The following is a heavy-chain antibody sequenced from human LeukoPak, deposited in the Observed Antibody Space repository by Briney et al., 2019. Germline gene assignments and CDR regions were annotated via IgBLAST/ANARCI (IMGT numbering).Heavy chain of an antibody. Sequence: SETLSLTCAVYGGSFSGYSWSWIRQPPGKGLEWIGGINHSGSTNYNPSLKSRVTISVDTSKNQFSLKLDSVTAADTAMYYCARAHQPDYSSGNITPYYYYYYMGVWGKGTTVTVSS. J-gene: IGHJ6*03. D-gene: IGHD3-10*01. CDR3: ARAHQPDYSSGNITPYYYYYYMGV. CDR1: GGSFSGYS. CDR2: INHSGST. V-gene: IGHV4-34*01.